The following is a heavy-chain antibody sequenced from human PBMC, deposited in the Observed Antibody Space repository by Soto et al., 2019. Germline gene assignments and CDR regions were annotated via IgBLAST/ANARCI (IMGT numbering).Heavy chain of an antibody. D-gene: IGHD2-2*01. V-gene: IGHV3-23*01. CDR1: GFTFSSYA. CDR2: ISGSGGST. J-gene: IGHJ4*02. Sequence: GGSLRLSCAASGFTFSSYAMSWVRQAPGKGLEWVSAISGSGGSTYYADSVKGRFTNSRDNSKNTLNLQMKSLRAEETVVYYCAKEGCSSTSCYVDTKVDFDYWGQGTLVTVSS. CDR3: AKEGCSSTSCYVDTKVDFDY.